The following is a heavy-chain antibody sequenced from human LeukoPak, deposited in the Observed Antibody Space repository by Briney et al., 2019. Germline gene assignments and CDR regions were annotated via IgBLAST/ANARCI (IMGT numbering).Heavy chain of an antibody. CDR3: VRSAGYAVDY. CDR1: GFTFSSYA. D-gene: IGHD5-12*01. CDR2: ISYDGNNK. J-gene: IGHJ4*02. V-gene: IGHV3-30-3*01. Sequence: GGSLRLSCAASGFTFSSYAMHWVRQAPGKGLEWVAVISYDGNNKYYADSVKGRFTISRDNAKNTLYLQMNSLRAEDTAVYYCVRSAGYAVDYWGQGTLVTVSS.